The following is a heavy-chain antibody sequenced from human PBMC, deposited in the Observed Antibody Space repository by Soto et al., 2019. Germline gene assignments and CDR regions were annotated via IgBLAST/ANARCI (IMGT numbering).Heavy chain of an antibody. D-gene: IGHD3-16*01. CDR3: AMVDVYVTPSPQDV. Sequence: ASVKVSCKASGGTFSSYTISWVRQAPGQGLEWMGWINTYNGNTNYARNVQGRVTLTTDTSTSTAYMELRSLRSNDTAIYYCAMVDVYVTPSPQDVWGQGTTVTVSS. CDR2: INTYNGNT. CDR1: GGTFSSYT. J-gene: IGHJ6*02. V-gene: IGHV1-18*01.